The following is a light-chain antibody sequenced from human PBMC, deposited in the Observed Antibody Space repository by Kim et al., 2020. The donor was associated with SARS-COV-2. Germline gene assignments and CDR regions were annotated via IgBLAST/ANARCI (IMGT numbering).Light chain of an antibody. CDR2: AAA. CDR3: QQSYSTPYT. CDR1: QSVNQF. Sequence: DIQMTQSPSSLSASVGDRVSITCRASQSVNQFLNWYQQEAGKAPKLLIYAAATLQSGVPTRFSGSGSETEFTLTISSLQAEDFATSYCQQSYSTPYTFGQGTKLEI. V-gene: IGKV1-39*01. J-gene: IGKJ2*01.